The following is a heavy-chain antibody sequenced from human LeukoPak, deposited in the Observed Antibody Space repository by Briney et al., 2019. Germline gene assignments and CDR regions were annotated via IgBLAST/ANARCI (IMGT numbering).Heavy chain of an antibody. CDR2: IYYSGST. J-gene: IGHJ5*02. CDR3: ARGIVVVPAGIRRLWFDP. CDR1: GGSISSYY. V-gene: IGHV4-59*01. D-gene: IGHD2-2*01. Sequence: PSETLSLTCTVSGGSISSYYWSWIRQPPGKGLEWIGYIYYSGSTNYNPSLKSRVTISVDTSKNQFSLKLSSVTAADTALYYCARGIVVVPAGIRRLWFDPWGQGTLVTVSS.